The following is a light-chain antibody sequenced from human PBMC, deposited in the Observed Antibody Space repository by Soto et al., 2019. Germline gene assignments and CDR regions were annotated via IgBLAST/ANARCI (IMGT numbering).Light chain of an antibody. CDR2: KAS. J-gene: IGKJ1*01. CDR3: QHYNSYSEA. CDR1: QTISSW. Sequence: DIEMTQSPSSLSAYVGDRVNITFRASQTISSWLAWYQQKPGKAPKLLIYKASTLKSGVPSRFSGSGSGTEFTLTISSLQPDDFATYYCQHYNSYSEAFGQGTKVDTK. V-gene: IGKV1-5*03.